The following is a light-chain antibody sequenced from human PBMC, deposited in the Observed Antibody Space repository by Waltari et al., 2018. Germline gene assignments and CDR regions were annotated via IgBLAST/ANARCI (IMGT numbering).Light chain of an antibody. CDR1: SPNIGAPYD. Sequence: QSVLTQPPSVSGAPGQRVTICCTGNSPNIGAPYDVPWYQPVPGPAPNVLIYGNTNRPSGVPDRFSASKSGTSASLAITGLQAEDEGYYYCQSYDSNLSGLVFGTGTKVTVL. CDR2: GNT. J-gene: IGLJ1*01. CDR3: QSYDSNLSGLV. V-gene: IGLV1-40*01.